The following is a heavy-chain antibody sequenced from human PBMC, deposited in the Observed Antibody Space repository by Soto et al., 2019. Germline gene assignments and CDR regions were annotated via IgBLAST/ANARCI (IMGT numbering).Heavy chain of an antibody. Sequence: ASVKVSCKASGYTFNTYGISWVRQAPGQGLEWMGWINTDKGNTKYAQNLQGRVTMTTDTSTSTAYMELRSLKSDDTAVYYCAREYCDGRRCYGGDYWGQGTLVTVSS. V-gene: IGHV1-18*01. J-gene: IGHJ4*02. D-gene: IGHD2-15*01. CDR1: GYTFNTYG. CDR3: AREYCDGRRCYGGDY. CDR2: INTDKGNT.